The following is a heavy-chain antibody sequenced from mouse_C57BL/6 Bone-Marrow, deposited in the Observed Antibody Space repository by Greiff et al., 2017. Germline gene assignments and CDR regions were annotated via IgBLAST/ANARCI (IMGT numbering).Heavy chain of an antibody. CDR1: GYTFTSYW. CDR3: ERSGPLGRSFDY. V-gene: IGHV1-55*01. J-gene: IGHJ2*01. D-gene: IGHD4-1*01. Sequence: VQLQQPGAELVKPGASVKMSCKASGYTFTSYWITWVKQRPGRGLAWIGDIYPTSGRTNYNGKFKSKAILTVDTSSNTAYMQLSSLTSEDSAVFYCERSGPLGRSFDYWGQGTTLTGSS. CDR2: IYPTSGRT.